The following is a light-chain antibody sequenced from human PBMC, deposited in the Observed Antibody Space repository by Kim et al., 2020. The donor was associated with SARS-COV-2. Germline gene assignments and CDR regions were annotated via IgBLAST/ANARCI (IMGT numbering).Light chain of an antibody. Sequence: QSALTQPASVSGSPGQSITISCTGTSSDVGGYNYVSWYQRHPGKAPKLMIYDVSNRPSGGSNRFSGSKVGNTASLTISGLQAEDESDYYCSSYTSSSTVVFGGGTQLTVL. CDR3: SSYTSSSTVV. CDR2: DVS. V-gene: IGLV2-14*03. J-gene: IGLJ2*01. CDR1: SSDVGGYNY.